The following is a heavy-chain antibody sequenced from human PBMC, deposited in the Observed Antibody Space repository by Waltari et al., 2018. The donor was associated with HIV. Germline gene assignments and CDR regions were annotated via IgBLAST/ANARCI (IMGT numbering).Heavy chain of an antibody. D-gene: IGHD3-22*01. J-gene: IGHJ4*02. V-gene: IGHV1-18*01. CDR1: GSTFTSYG. CDR3: ARVVGYYDSSGSYFDY. Sequence: QVQLVQSGAEVKKPGASVKVSCTAYGSTFTSYGIRWVRQATGQGLEWMGWISAYNGNTNYAQKLQGRVTMTTDTSTSTAYMELRSLRSDDAAVYYCARVVGYYDSSGSYFDYWGQGTLVTVSS. CDR2: ISAYNGNT.